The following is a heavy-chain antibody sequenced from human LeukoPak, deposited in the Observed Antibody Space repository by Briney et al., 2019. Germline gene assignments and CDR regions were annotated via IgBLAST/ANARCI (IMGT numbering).Heavy chain of an antibody. V-gene: IGHV1-8*01. CDR3: SRDQPRNYYDSSGYYPARHY. J-gene: IGHJ4*02. CDR1: GYTFKDFD. D-gene: IGHD3-22*01. CDR2: MNPKNGNT. Sequence: GASVKVSCKASGYTFKDFDINWVRQAPGHGLEWMGWMNPKNGNTGYAPKFQRRVTMTTDTSTSTAYMELRSLRSDDTAVYYCSRDQPRNYYDSSGYYPARHYWGQGTLVTVSS.